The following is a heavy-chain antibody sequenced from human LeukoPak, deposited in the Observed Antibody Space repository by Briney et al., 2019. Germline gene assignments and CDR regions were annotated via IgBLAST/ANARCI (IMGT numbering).Heavy chain of an antibody. J-gene: IGHJ4*02. CDR3: AKDLNIPAAGEKGPGFDY. CDR1: GFTFSSYA. CDR2: ISGSGGST. Sequence: PGGSLRLSCAASGFTFSSYAMSWVRQAPGKGLEWVSAISGSGGSTYYADSVKGRFTISRDNSKNTLYLQMNSLRAEDTAVYYCAKDLNIPAAGEKGPGFDYWGQGTLVTVSS. V-gene: IGHV3-23*01. D-gene: IGHD6-13*01.